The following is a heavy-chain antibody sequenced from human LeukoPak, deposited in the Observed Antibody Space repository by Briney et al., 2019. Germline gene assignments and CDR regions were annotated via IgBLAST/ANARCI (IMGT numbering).Heavy chain of an antibody. V-gene: IGHV1-2*02. D-gene: IGHD3-16*02. J-gene: IGHJ4*02. Sequence: ASVKVSCKACGYTFTGYYMHWARQAPGQGLEWMGWINPNRGGTNYAQKFQGRVTMTRDTSISTAYMELSRLRSDDTAVYYCARGASIMITFGGVIGFDYWGQGTLVTVSS. CDR3: ARGASIMITFGGVIGFDY. CDR1: GYTFTGYY. CDR2: INPNRGGT.